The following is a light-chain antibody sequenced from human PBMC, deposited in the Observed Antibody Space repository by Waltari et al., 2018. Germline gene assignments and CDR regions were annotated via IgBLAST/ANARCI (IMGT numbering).Light chain of an antibody. CDR2: KDT. Sequence: SYDLTQPPSVSVSPGQTARITCSGDALPNLSAFWYQQKPGQAPLLVIHKDTEGSSGIPERFSGSSSGTTVTLTISGVQAEDEADYFCQSADSSGIYPTVVFGGGTRLTVL. CDR1: ALPNLS. J-gene: IGLJ2*01. CDR3: QSADSSGIYPTVV. V-gene: IGLV3-25*03.